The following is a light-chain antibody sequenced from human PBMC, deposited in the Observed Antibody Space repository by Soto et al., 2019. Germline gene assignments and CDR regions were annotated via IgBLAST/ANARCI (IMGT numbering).Light chain of an antibody. CDR2: SAS. CDR1: QSVDST. CDR3: HQYNSWPPGT. Sequence: ETVMTQSPATLSVSPGGRATLSCRASQSVDSTLAWYQQKPGQAPRLLIHSASARAPGFSARFSASGSGTEFTLTISSLQSEDLGLYDCHQYNSWPPGTFGQGTKVDIK. J-gene: IGKJ2*01. V-gene: IGKV3-15*01.